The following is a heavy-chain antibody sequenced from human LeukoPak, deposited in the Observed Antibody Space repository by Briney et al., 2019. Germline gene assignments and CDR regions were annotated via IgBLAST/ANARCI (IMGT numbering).Heavy chain of an antibody. Sequence: PGGSLRLSCAASGFTFSSYAMSWVRQAPGKGLEWVSAISGSGGSTYYADSVKGRFTISRDNSKNTLYLQMNSLRAEDTAVYYCARDCSGGSCYHYWGQGTLVTVSS. D-gene: IGHD2-15*01. V-gene: IGHV3-23*01. CDR3: ARDCSGGSCYHY. CDR2: ISGSGGST. J-gene: IGHJ4*02. CDR1: GFTFSSYA.